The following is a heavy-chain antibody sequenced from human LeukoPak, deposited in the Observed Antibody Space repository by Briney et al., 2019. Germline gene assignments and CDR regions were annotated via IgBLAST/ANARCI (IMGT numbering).Heavy chain of an antibody. D-gene: IGHD5-12*01. Sequence: SETLSLTCGVSGVSISIRRYFWAWVRQPRGTGLGWIGSISYTGTTYYNPSLKSRLTISADMSKNQFCLKLTSVTAADRAVYYCARRRIVATIDYWGQGTLVTVSS. V-gene: IGHV4-39*01. CDR1: GVSISIRRYF. CDR3: ARRRIVATIDY. CDR2: ISYTGTT. J-gene: IGHJ4*02.